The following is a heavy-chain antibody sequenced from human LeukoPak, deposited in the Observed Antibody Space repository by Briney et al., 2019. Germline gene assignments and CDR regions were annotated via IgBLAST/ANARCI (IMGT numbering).Heavy chain of an antibody. CDR3: AREGPIAAPLSPFDY. V-gene: IGHV4-39*07. Sequence: PSETLSLTCTVSGGSISSSSYYWGWIRQPPGKGLEWIGSIYYSGSTYYNPSLKSRVTISVDTSKNQFSLKLGSVTAADTAVYYCAREGPIAAPLSPFDYWGQGTLVTVSS. CDR1: GGSISSSSYY. CDR2: IYYSGST. J-gene: IGHJ4*02. D-gene: IGHD6-13*01.